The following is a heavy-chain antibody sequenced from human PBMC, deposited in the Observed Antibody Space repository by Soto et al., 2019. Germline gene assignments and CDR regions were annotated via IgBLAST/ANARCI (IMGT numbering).Heavy chain of an antibody. J-gene: IGHJ4*02. Sequence: GGSLRLSCVASGFTFSSFWMCWIRQTPGKGLEWVTNMNQDGSEIAYADSVKGRFTVSRDNAKNAVYLQMSSLTVEDTAVYFCVRDASSQRFDHSGQGALLTVSS. V-gene: IGHV3-7*01. CDR2: MNQDGSEI. CDR1: GFTFSSFW. D-gene: IGHD2-15*01. CDR3: VRDASSQRFDH.